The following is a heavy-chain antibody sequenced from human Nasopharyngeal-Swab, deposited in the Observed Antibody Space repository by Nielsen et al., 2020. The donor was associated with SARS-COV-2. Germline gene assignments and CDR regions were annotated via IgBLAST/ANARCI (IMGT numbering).Heavy chain of an antibody. CDR1: GFTFSSYA. CDR3: AKDRVSVFDY. D-gene: IGHD3-10*01. V-gene: IGHV3-23*01. J-gene: IGHJ4*02. CDR2: ISGSGGST. Sequence: GESLKISCAASGFTFSSYAMSWVRQAPGKGLGWVSAISGSGGSTYYADSVKGRFTISRDNSKNTLYLQMNSLRAEDTAVYYCAKDRVSVFDYWGQGTLVTVSS.